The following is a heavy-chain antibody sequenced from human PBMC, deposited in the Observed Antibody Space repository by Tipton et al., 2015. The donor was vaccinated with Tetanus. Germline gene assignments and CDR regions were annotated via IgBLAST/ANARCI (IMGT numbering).Heavy chain of an antibody. Sequence: TLSLTCAVYGGSFTDYSWSWIRQSAGKGLEWIGEVNQAGKSDYNPSLKGRVTMSLDTSKSHLSLNLTSVTAADTAVYYCARGPRTRIYDSSGYSFRFFYGMDVWGLGAPVTVSS. CDR3: ARGPRTRIYDSSGYSFRFFYGMDV. J-gene: IGHJ6*02. D-gene: IGHD3-22*01. CDR1: GGSFTDYS. CDR2: VNQAGKS. V-gene: IGHV4-34*01.